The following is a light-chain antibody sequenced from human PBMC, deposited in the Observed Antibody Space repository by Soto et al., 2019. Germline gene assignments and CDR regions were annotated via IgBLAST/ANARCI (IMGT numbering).Light chain of an antibody. V-gene: IGKV1-17*01. CDR3: LQHKSYPWT. J-gene: IGKJ1*01. Sequence: DIPLNQSPSPLSASVGNRVSITCRASLDIRNDLDWYQQKPGKAPKRLIYDASTLQSGVPSRFSGAGSGAEFTLTINGLQSEDFATYFCLQHKSYPWTVGQGTKVDI. CDR1: LDIRND. CDR2: DAS.